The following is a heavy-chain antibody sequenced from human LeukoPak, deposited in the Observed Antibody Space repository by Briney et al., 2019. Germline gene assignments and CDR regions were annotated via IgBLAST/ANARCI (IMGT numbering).Heavy chain of an antibody. CDR1: GFTFGSYA. V-gene: IGHV3-30*04. Sequence: GGSLRLSCAASGFTFGSYAMHWVRQAPGKGREWVAVIAHDETNRFYADSVKGRFTISRDNSMNTLYLRMNSLRPEDTAVYFCARDLTPGAPDYFDYWGQGTLVTVSS. D-gene: IGHD2-2*01. J-gene: IGHJ4*02. CDR3: ARDLTPGAPDYFDY. CDR2: IAHDETNR.